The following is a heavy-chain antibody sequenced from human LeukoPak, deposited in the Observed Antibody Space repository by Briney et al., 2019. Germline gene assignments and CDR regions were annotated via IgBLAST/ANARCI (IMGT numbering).Heavy chain of an antibody. J-gene: IGHJ6*03. CDR3: ARGFRAVTTDTPTYYFYYYMDV. V-gene: IGHV3-20*04. Sequence: GGSLRLSCAASGFTFDDYGMSWVRQAPGKGLEWVSSINWNGGSTGYADSLKGRFTISRDNAKTSLYLQMNSLRAEDTALYYCARGFRAVTTDTPTYYFYYYMDVWGKGTTVTVSS. CDR1: GFTFDDYG. D-gene: IGHD4-17*01. CDR2: INWNGGST.